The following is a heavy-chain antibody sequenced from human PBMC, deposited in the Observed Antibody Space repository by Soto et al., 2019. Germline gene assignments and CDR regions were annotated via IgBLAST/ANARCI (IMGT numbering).Heavy chain of an antibody. J-gene: IGHJ4*02. CDR1: GYTLITLL. Sequence: QVQLLHLGAEGKRPGASGKVSCKASGYTLITLLFNGWGRPPDQRLEWMGWINAGNGNTKYSQKFQGRVTITRDTSASTAYMELSSLRSEDTAVYYCARSIVVVTAADYWGQGTLVTVSS. CDR2: INAGNGNT. D-gene: IGHD2-21*02. CDR3: ARSIVVVTAADY. V-gene: IGHV1-3*01.